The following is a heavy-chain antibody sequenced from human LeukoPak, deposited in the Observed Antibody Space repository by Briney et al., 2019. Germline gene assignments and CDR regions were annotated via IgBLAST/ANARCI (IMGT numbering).Heavy chain of an antibody. V-gene: IGHV3-74*01. CDR1: GFTLSSMS. CDR2: INFDGSNT. CDR3: ATSRTFDY. Sequence: PAGTLTLSCAVSGFTLSSMSTRGGRQAPPEGLVWGSHINFDGSNTRYADSVKGRFTISRDNAENTLYLQMNSLRVDDTAVYYCATSRTFDYWGQGTLVTVSS. J-gene: IGHJ4*02.